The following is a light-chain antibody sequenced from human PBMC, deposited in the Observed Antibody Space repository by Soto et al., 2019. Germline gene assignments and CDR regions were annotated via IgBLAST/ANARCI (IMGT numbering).Light chain of an antibody. V-gene: IGKV1-39*01. CDR2: AAS. J-gene: IGKJ2*03. CDR1: QSCSSY. CDR3: QQSYSTPS. Sequence: DIQMTQSPSSLSPSVGDRFTITCGACQSCSSYLNGYQKKPGKHPKLLIYAASSLQSGVPSRFSGSGSGTDLNLTSSSLQPEDFATYYCQQSYSTPSFGQGTKLEI.